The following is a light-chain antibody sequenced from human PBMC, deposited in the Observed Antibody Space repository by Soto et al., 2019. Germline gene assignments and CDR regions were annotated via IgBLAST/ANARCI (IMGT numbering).Light chain of an antibody. Sequence: IVMTQSPATLSLWPGETAILSCRASQTVRSYLSWYQHKPGQAPRLLIYDASKRAPGIPARFSGSGSGTDFTLTISSLEPEDFAVYYCQQRSTSLTFGQGTRLEIE. CDR2: DAS. V-gene: IGKV3-11*01. CDR3: QQRSTSLT. CDR1: QTVRSY. J-gene: IGKJ5*01.